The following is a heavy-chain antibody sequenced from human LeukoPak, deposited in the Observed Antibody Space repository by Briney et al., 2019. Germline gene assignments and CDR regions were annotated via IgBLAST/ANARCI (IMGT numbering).Heavy chain of an antibody. CDR3: AREIFGSGSYLDF. D-gene: IGHD3-10*01. V-gene: IGHV3-33*01. CDR1: GSSFETYA. Sequence: GGSLRLSCAASGSSFETYAMHWVRQAPGQGLDWVALIWHDGSHKFYSNSVRGQFTISRDNSKSTVYLQMNNLRPDDTAVYYCAREIFGSGSYLDFWGQGTLVTVSS. J-gene: IGHJ4*02. CDR2: IWHDGSHK.